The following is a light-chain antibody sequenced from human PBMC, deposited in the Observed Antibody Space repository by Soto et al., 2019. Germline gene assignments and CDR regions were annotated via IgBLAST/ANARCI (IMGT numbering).Light chain of an antibody. V-gene: IGKV3-15*01. CDR3: QQYIKWPLT. J-gene: IGKJ5*01. CDR1: HSVNSH. Sequence: MMMTQSPATLSVSPGERVTLSCRTSHSVNSHVAWYQQKPGQAPRLLTSDASTRATGIPARFSGSGSGTEFTLTVSSLQSEDFAVYYCQQYIKWPLTFGQGTRLEIK. CDR2: DAS.